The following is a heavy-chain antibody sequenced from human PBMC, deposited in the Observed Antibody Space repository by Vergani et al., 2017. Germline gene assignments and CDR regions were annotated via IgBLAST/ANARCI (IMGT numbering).Heavy chain of an antibody. CDR2: ISYDGSNK. CDR1: GFTFSSYA. CDR3: ARDKRYFGGYFDY. V-gene: IGHV3-30-3*01. J-gene: IGHJ4*02. Sequence: VQLVESGGGLVKPGGSLRLSCAASGFTFSSYAMHWVRQAPGKGLEWVAVISYDGSNKYYADSVKGRFTISRDNSKNTLYLQMNSLRAEDTAVYYCARDKRYFGGYFDYWGQGTLVTVSS. D-gene: IGHD3-9*01.